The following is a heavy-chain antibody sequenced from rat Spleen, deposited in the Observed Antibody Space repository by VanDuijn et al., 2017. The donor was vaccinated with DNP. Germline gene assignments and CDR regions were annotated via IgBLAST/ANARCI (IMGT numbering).Heavy chain of an antibody. CDR1: GLSLTSSG. D-gene: IGHD1-2*01. CDR3: TGGYSSYIYDY. CDR2: ISGGGST. V-gene: IGHV2S8*01. J-gene: IGHJ2*01. Sequence: QVQMKETGPGLVQTTQTLSVTCTVSGLSLTSSGVNWVRQGPGKGREWIAVISGGGSTYYNSVLKSRLSISRDTSKSQVFLKMNSLQTEDTAIYFCTGGYSSYIYDYWGQGVMVTVSS.